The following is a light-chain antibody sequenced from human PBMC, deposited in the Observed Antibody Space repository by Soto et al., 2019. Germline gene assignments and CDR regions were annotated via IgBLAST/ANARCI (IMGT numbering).Light chain of an antibody. CDR3: QKYNGEFT. CDR2: AAS. CDR1: QAIGNY. V-gene: IGKV1-27*01. Sequence: DIQMTQSPSSLSASVGDRITITCRASQAIGNYLAWYQQKPGKVPKLLIYAASTLQSGVPSRFSGSGSGTDFTLTISSLQPEDVATYYCQKYNGEFTFGPGTKVDIK. J-gene: IGKJ3*01.